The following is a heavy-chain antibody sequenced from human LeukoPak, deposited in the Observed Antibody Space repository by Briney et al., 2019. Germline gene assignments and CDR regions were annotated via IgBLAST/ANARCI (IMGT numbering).Heavy chain of an antibody. CDR1: GFTFSSYA. D-gene: IGHD4-17*01. J-gene: IGHJ4*02. CDR2: ISYDGSNK. Sequence: GRSLRLSCAASGFTFSSYAMHWVRQAPGKGLEWVAVISYDGSNKYCADSVKGRFTISRDNSKNTLYLQMNSLRAEDTAVYYCARTDGYSTVTASLGYWGQGTLVTVSS. V-gene: IGHV3-30*04. CDR3: ARTDGYSTVTASLGY.